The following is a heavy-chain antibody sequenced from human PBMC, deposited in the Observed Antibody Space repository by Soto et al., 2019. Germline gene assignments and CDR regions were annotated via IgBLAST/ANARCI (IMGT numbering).Heavy chain of an antibody. CDR2: IKQDGSEK. CDR1: GFTFSSYW. Sequence: GGSLRLSCAASGFTFSSYWMSWVRQAPGKGLEWVANIKQDGSEKYYVDSVKGRFTISRDSTKNSLYLQMNSLRAEDTAVYYCARAPLWFGNYYYYGMDVWGQGTTVTVSS. CDR3: ARAPLWFGNYYYYGMDV. V-gene: IGHV3-7*04. D-gene: IGHD3-10*01. J-gene: IGHJ6*02.